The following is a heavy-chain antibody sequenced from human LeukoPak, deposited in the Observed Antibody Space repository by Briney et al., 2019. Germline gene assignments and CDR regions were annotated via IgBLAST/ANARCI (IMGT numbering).Heavy chain of an antibody. Sequence: PGRSLRLSCVASGFTFSNYGMHWVRQAPGKGREWVALIWYDGNYKYYADSVKGRFTISRDNSKNTLYLQMNSLRVEDTAVYYCARDGGQQMEKFDYWGQGTLVTVSS. V-gene: IGHV3-33*08. D-gene: IGHD6-13*01. CDR3: ARDGGQQMEKFDY. J-gene: IGHJ4*02. CDR2: IWYDGNYK. CDR1: GFTFSNYG.